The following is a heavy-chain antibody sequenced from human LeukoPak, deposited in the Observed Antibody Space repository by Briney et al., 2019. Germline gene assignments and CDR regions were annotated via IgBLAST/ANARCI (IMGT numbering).Heavy chain of an antibody. CDR1: GYTFTSYG. CDR2: ISAYNGNT. V-gene: IGHV1-18*01. Sequence: GASVKVSCKASGYTFTSYGISWVRQAPGQGLEWMGWISAYNGNTNYAQKLQGRVTMTTDTSTSTAYMELRSLRAEDTAVYYCAKDRDYGSGSYPSLWGQGTLVTVSS. CDR3: AKDRDYGSGSYPSL. D-gene: IGHD3-10*01. J-gene: IGHJ4*02.